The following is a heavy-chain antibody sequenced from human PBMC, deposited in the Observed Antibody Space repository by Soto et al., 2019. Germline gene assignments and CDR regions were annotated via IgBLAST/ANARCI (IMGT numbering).Heavy chain of an antibody. CDR3: AKARSGTFDAFDI. CDR2: ISYDGSNK. J-gene: IGHJ3*02. V-gene: IGHV3-30*18. Sequence: PGGSLRLSCAASGFTFSSYGMHWVRQAPGKGLEWVAVISYDGSNKYYADSVKGRFTISRDNSKNTLYLQMNSLRAEDMAVYYCAKARSGTFDAFDIWGQGTMVTVSS. CDR1: GFTFSSYG. D-gene: IGHD3-10*01.